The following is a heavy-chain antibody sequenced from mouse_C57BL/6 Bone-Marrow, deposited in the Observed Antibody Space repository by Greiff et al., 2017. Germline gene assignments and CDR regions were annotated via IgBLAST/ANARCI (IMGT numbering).Heavy chain of an antibody. CDR2: FHPYNDDT. V-gene: IGHV1-47*01. Sequence: VQLVESGAELVKPGASVKMSCKASGYTFTTYPIEWVKQNHGKSLEWIGNFHPYNDDTKYNEKFKGKATLTVEKSSSTVYLELSRLTSDDSAVYYCARGGNYEGYYLDYWGQGTTLTVSS. J-gene: IGHJ2*01. CDR3: ARGGNYEGYYLDY. CDR1: GYTFTTYP. D-gene: IGHD2-1*01.